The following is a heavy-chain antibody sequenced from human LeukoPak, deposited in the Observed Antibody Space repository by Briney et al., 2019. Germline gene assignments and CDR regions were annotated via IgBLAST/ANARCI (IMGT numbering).Heavy chain of an antibody. D-gene: IGHD5-18*01. V-gene: IGHV4-34*01. CDR3: ASRGTAMAFDY. J-gene: IGHJ4*02. Sequence: PSETLSLTCAVYGGSFSGYYWSWIPQPPGKGLEWIGEINHSGSTNYNPSLKSRVTISVDTSKNQFSLKLSSVTAADTAVYYCASRGTAMAFDYWGQGTLVTVSS. CDR2: INHSGST. CDR1: GGSFSGYY.